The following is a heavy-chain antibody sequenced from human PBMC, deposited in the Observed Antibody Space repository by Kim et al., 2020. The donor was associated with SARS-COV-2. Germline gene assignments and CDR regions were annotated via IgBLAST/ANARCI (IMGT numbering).Heavy chain of an antibody. J-gene: IGHJ4*02. Sequence: GGSLRLSCAASGFTFSSYAMSWVRQAPGKGLEWVSSISGSAYTTYNADSVKGRFTISRDNSKNTLCLQMNSLRVEDTAVYYCAKLGSPDYWGQGTLVTVSS. CDR1: GFTFSSYA. D-gene: IGHD1-26*01. CDR3: AKLGSPDY. V-gene: IGHV3-23*01. CDR2: ISGSAYTT.